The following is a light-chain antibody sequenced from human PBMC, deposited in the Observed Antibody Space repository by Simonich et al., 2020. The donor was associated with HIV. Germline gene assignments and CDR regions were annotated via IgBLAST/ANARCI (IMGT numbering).Light chain of an antibody. J-gene: IGKJ3*01. V-gene: IGKV3D-20*01. CDR1: QSVSSSY. Sequence: EIVLTQSPGTLSLSPGERTTLSCRARQSVSSSYLTCYQQKPGLAPRLLIYDASNRAHGITDRFSGSGSGTDFTLTISRLEPEDFAVYYCQQYGSSPFTFGPGTKVDIK. CDR2: DAS. CDR3: QQYGSSPFT.